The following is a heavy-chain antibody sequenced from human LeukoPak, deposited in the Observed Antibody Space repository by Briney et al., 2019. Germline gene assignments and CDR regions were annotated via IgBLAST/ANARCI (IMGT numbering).Heavy chain of an antibody. V-gene: IGHV3-23*01. Sequence: GGSLRLSCAASGFRFSNYGMNWVRQAPGKGLEWVSGITGHGENTYYADSVKGRFTISRDNSRNTVYLQMNSLRVEDTAVYYCANDLWWIQLNLGRGQGTLVTVSS. J-gene: IGHJ4*02. D-gene: IGHD5-18*01. CDR1: GFRFSNYG. CDR2: ITGHGENT. CDR3: ANDLWWIQLNLG.